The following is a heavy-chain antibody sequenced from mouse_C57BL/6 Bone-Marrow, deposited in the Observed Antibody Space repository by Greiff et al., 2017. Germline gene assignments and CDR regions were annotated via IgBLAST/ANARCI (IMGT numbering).Heavy chain of an antibody. V-gene: IGHV1-80*01. CDR1: GYAFSSYW. CDR3: ARAARLRRYFDY. CDR2: IYPGDGDT. J-gene: IGHJ2*01. Sequence: VQLQQSGAELVKPGASVKISCKASGYAFSSYWMNWVKQRPGKGLEWIGQIYPGDGDTNYNGKFKGKATLTADKSSSTAYMQLSSLTSEDSAVYFCARAARLRRYFDYWGQGTTLTVSS. D-gene: IGHD2-4*01.